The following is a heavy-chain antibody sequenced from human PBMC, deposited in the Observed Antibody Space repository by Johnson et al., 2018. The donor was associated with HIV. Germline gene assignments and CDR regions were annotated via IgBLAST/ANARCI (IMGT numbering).Heavy chain of an antibody. CDR3: AKDAGSGSSWEFAFDI. J-gene: IGHJ3*02. V-gene: IGHV3-30*18. Sequence: VQLVESGGGVVQPGRSLRLSCAASGFSFSDYGIHWVRQAPGKGLEWVAVISYDGDDKHYGDSVEGRFTIYRDNSKKTLYLQMNSLRPEDTAVYFCAKDAGSGSSWEFAFDIWGQGTKVTVSS. D-gene: IGHD3-10*01. CDR1: GFSFSDYG. CDR2: ISYDGDDK.